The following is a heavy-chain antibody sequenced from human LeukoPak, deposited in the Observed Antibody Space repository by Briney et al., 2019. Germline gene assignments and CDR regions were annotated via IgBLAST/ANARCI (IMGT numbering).Heavy chain of an antibody. CDR1: GFTFSSYA. J-gene: IGHJ4*02. D-gene: IGHD3-22*01. V-gene: IGHV3-30-3*01. Sequence: PGGSLRLSCAASGFTFSSYAMHWVRQAPGKGLEWVAVISYDGSNKYYADSVKGRFTISRDNSKNTLYLQMNSLRAEDTAVYYCARGYDSSGYYWDSGDYWGQGTLVTVSS. CDR2: ISYDGSNK. CDR3: ARGYDSSGYYWDSGDY.